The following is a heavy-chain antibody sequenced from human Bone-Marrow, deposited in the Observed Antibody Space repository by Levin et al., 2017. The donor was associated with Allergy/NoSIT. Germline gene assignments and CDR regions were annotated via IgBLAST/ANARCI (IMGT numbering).Heavy chain of an antibody. D-gene: IGHD6-19*01. V-gene: IGHV3-49*03. J-gene: IGHJ5*02. CDR2: IRSKAYGGTT. CDR3: TRDRPTVRWLVEGS. Sequence: GESLKISCTASGFTFGDYAMTWFRQAPGKGLEWVGFIRSKAYGGTTEYAASVRGRFTISRDDSKSIAYLQMNSLKTEDTAVYYCTRDRPTVRWLVEGSWGQGTLVTVSS. CDR1: GFTFGDYA.